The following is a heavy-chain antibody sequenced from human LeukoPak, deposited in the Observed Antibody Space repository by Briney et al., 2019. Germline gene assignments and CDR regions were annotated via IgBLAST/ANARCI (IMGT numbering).Heavy chain of an antibody. D-gene: IGHD5-12*01. CDR2: IYYSGST. Sequence: SETLSLTCTVSGGSISSSSYYWGWIRQPPGRGLEWIGSIYYSGSTYYNPSLKSRVIISVDTSKNQFSLKLSSVTAVDTAVYYCARQRVATDAFDIWGQGTMVTVSS. CDR1: GGSISSSSYY. V-gene: IGHV4-39*01. J-gene: IGHJ3*02. CDR3: ARQRVATDAFDI.